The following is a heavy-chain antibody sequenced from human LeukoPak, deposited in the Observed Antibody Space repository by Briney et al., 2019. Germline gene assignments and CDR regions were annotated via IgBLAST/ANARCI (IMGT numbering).Heavy chain of an antibody. J-gene: IGHJ4*02. V-gene: IGHV1-18*04. CDR3: ARVEGLFNFDY. CDR1: GSTFTRYY. D-gene: IGHD2-21*01. CDR2: ISAYNGNT. Sequence: ASVKVSCKASGSTFTRYYIHWVRQAPGQGLEWMGWISAYNGNTNYAQKLQGRVTMTTDTSTSTAYMELRSLRSDDTAVYYCARVEGLFNFDYWGQGTLVTVSS.